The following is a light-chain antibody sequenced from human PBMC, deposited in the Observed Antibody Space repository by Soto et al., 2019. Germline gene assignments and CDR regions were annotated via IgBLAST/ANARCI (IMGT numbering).Light chain of an antibody. CDR1: QSISYW. CDR2: AAS. V-gene: IGKV1-39*01. J-gene: IGKJ5*01. Sequence: DIQMTQSPSTPSASVGDRVTITCRASQSISYWLAWYQQKPGNAPKLLIYAASSLESGVPSRFSGSGSGTDFALTITSLQPEAFATYYCQQSYSTPITFGQGTRLEIK. CDR3: QQSYSTPIT.